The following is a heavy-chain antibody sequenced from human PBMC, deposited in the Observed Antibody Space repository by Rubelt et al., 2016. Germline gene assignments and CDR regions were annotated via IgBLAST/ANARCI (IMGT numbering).Heavy chain of an antibody. J-gene: IGHJ4*02. CDR1: GGSISSSSYY. Sequence: QLQLQESGPGLVKPSETLSLTCTVSGGSISSSSYYWGWIRQPPGKGLEWIGSIYYSGSMYYNPSLKSRVTISVDTSKNQFALRVKSGTAADTAVYCCARRGRGYGYPWYFDHWGQGTLVTVS. CDR3: ARRGRGYGYPWYFDH. D-gene: IGHD5-12*01. V-gene: IGHV4-39*01. CDR2: IYYSGSM.